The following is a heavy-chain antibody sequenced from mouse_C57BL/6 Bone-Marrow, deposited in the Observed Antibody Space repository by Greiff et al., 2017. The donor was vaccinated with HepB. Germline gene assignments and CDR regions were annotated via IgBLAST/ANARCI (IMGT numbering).Heavy chain of an antibody. CDR2: IYPGDGET. J-gene: IGHJ2*01. D-gene: IGHD1-1*01. Sequence: QVQLQQSGAELVKPGASVKISCKASGYAFSSYWMNWVKQRPGKGLEWIGQIYPGDGETNYNGKFKGKATLTADKSSSTAYMQLSSLTSEDSAVYFCARLGTTVVEDYFDYWGQGTTLTVSS. CDR3: ARLGTTVVEDYFDY. V-gene: IGHV1-80*01. CDR1: GYAFSSYW.